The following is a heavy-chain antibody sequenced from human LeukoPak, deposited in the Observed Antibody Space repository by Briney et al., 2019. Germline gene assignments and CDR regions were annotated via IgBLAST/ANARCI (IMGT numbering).Heavy chain of an antibody. Sequence: GGSPRLSCEVAGFTFSSYAMNWVRQAPGRGLEWVSGISGSGGTTYYADSVKGRFTISRDNSKNTLYLQMNSLRAEDTAVYYCATARTLRVTTSFDYWGQGALVTVSS. V-gene: IGHV3-23*01. CDR1: GFTFSSYA. D-gene: IGHD4-17*01. J-gene: IGHJ4*02. CDR2: ISGSGGTT. CDR3: ATARTLRVTTSFDY.